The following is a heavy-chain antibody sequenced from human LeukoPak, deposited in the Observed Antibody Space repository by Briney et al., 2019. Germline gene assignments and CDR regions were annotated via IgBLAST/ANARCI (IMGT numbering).Heavy chain of an antibody. D-gene: IGHD3-3*01. Sequence: SETLSLTCAVSGYSISSGSYWGWIRQPPGKGLEWIGSICHSGSTYYNPSLKSRVTISVDTSKNQFSLKLSSVTAADTAVYYCARRNRFFGAFDIWGQGTMVTVS. CDR2: ICHSGST. V-gene: IGHV4-38-2*01. J-gene: IGHJ3*02. CDR1: GYSISSGSY. CDR3: ARRNRFFGAFDI.